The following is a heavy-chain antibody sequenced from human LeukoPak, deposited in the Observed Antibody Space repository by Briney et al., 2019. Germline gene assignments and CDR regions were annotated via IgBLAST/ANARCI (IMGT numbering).Heavy chain of an antibody. J-gene: IGHJ4*02. D-gene: IGHD4-17*01. CDR3: AKDSTDYGDYNAGY. CDR1: GFTFSSYA. V-gene: IGHV3-23*01. CDR2: ISGSGGST. Sequence: GGSLRLSCAASGFTFSSYAMSWVRQAPGKGLEWVSAISGSGGSTYYADSVKGRFTISRDNSKNTLYLQMNSLRAEDTAVYYCAKDSTDYGDYNAGYWGQGTLVTVSS.